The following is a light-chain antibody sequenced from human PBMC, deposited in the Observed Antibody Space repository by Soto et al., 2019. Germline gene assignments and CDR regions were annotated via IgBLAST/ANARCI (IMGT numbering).Light chain of an antibody. CDR3: LQRSSWPLT. CDR1: QSVSSY. Sequence: EIVLTQSPATLSLSPGERATLSCRASQSVSSYLAWYQQQPGQAPRLLIFDASNRAPGIPARFSGRGSGTDFTLTISSLEPEDFAVYYCLQRSSWPLTFGGGTKVEVK. CDR2: DAS. J-gene: IGKJ4*01. V-gene: IGKV3-11*01.